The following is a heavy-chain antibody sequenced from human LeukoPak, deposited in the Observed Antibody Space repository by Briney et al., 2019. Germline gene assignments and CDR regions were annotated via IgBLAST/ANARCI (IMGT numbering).Heavy chain of an antibody. CDR2: IYYSERT. J-gene: IGHJ4*02. CDR1: GGSININTYY. CDR3: ARDQATIILGYFDY. V-gene: IGHV4-39*07. Sequence: SETLSLTCTVSGGSININTYYWGWIRQPPGKGLEWIGTIYYSERTYYNPSLKSRVTISVDTSKNQFSLKLSSVTAADTAVYYCARDQATIILGYFDYWGQGTLVTVSS. D-gene: IGHD1-26*01.